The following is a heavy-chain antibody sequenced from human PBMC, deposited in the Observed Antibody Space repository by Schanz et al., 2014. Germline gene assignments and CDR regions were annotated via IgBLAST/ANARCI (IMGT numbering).Heavy chain of an antibody. CDR1: GFTVSAYS. V-gene: IGHV3-21*02. CDR2: ISSSSIYI. CDR3: ARKTDSSGTGDY. D-gene: IGHD3-22*01. Sequence: EVQVVESGGGLVRPGGSLRLSCSGFTVSAYSANWVRQAPGKGLEWVSSISSSSIYIYYADSVKGRFTISRDNAKNSLYLQMNSLRAEDTAVYYCARKTDSSGTGDYWGQGTLVTVSS. J-gene: IGHJ4*02.